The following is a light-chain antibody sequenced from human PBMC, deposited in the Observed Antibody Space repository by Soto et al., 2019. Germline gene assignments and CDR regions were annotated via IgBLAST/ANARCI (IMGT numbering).Light chain of an antibody. CDR1: QSGCSY. V-gene: IGKV3-11*01. J-gene: IGKJ3*01. CDR2: DAS. Sequence: EIVLTQAPATLSLSPGERATLSRRASQSGCSYLAWYEQKPGQAPRLLIYDASNRATGIPARFSGSGSGTVFTLTLSSLEPEDFAVYYCQQRSHWPLTFGPGTKVDIK. CDR3: QQRSHWPLT.